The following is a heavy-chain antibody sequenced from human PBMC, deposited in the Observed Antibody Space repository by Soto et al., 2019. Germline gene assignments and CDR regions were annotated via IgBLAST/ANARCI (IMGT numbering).Heavy chain of an antibody. V-gene: IGHV3-11*01. CDR1: GFSFSDNY. CDR2: ISSSGGTV. J-gene: IGHJ4*02. D-gene: IGHD6-13*01. Sequence: PGGSLRLSCAASGFSFSDNYMSWARQAPGKGLQWVSYISSSGGTVYYADSVKGRFTISRDNAKNSLYLQMNSLRAEDTAVYYCAKYLAAAGTRSLDYWGQGTLVTVSS. CDR3: AKYLAAAGTRSLDY.